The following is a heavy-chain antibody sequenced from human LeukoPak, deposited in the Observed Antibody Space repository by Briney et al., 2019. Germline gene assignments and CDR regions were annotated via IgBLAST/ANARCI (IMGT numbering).Heavy chain of an antibody. Sequence: SQTLSLTCTVSGVSISSGGYYWSWIRQHPGKGLEWIGYIYYSGSTYYNPSLKSRVTISVDTSKNQFSLKLSSVTAADTAVYYCARGKGDWFDPWGQGTLVTVSS. V-gene: IGHV4-31*03. CDR1: GVSISSGGYY. D-gene: IGHD3-16*01. CDR2: IYYSGST. J-gene: IGHJ5*02. CDR3: ARGKGDWFDP.